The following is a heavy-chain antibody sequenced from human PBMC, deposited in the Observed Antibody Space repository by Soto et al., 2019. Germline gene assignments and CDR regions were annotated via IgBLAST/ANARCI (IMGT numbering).Heavy chain of an antibody. V-gene: IGHV3-21*01. D-gene: IGHD5-18*01. J-gene: IGHJ4*02. Sequence: PGGSLRLSCAASGFTFSSYTMNWVRQAPGKGLEWVSSTSSSTSYIYYADSVKGRFTISRDNAKNSLYLQMNSLRAEDTAVYYCARALTSLDTAMVPAYWGQGTLVTVSS. CDR2: TSSSTSYI. CDR1: GFTFSSYT. CDR3: ARALTSLDTAMVPAY.